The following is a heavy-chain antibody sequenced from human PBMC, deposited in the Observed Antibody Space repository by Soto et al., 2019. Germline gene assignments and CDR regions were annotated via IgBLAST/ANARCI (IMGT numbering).Heavy chain of an antibody. CDR1: GYTFTSYD. CDR2: MNPNSGNT. D-gene: IGHD2-2*01. V-gene: IGHV1-8*01. CDR3: ARGLLDCSSTSCYDPGDY. Sequence: QVQLVQSGAEVKKPGASVKVSCKASGYTFTSYDINWVRQATGQGLEWMGWMNPNSGNTGYAQKFQGRVTMTRNTSISTAYMELSSLRSEDTAVYYCARGLLDCSSTSCYDPGDYWGQGTLVTVSS. J-gene: IGHJ4*02.